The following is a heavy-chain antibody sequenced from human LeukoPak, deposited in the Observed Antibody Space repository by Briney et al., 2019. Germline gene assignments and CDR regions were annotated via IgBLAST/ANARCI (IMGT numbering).Heavy chain of an antibody. J-gene: IGHJ5*02. CDR1: GFIFNNYG. V-gene: IGHV3-23*01. CDR3: AKGSSGYFADL. CDR2: ISNDGGGI. Sequence: GGSLRLSCAASGFIFNNYGLIWVRQAPGKGLEWVSAISNDGGGIQYAAFVEGRFTTSRDNSKKTLFLHMSSLRAEDTALYYCAKGSSGYFADLWGQGTLVTVSS. D-gene: IGHD6-19*01.